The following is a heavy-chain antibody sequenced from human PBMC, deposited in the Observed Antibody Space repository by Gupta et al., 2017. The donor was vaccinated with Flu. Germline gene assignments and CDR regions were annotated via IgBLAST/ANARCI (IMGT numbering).Heavy chain of an antibody. V-gene: IGHV1-69*08. J-gene: IGHJ6*02. CDR1: GGTFSSYT. Sequence: QVQLVQSGAEVQKPGSSVKVSCKASGGTFSSYTISWVRQAPGQGLQWMGRIIPILGRANYAQKCQGRVTITADKSTSTAYMELSSLRSEDTAVDYGARGGAPDIVVVPAAIRDYYYYGMDVWGQGTTVTVSS. CDR2: IIPILGRA. D-gene: IGHD2-2*02. CDR3: ARGGAPDIVVVPAAIRDYYYYGMDV.